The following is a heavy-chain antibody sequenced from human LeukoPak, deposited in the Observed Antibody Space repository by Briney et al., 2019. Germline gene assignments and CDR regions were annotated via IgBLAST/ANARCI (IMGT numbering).Heavy chain of an antibody. D-gene: IGHD3-9*01. CDR2: ISADNGNT. Sequence: ASVKVSCKASGYTFTSYGISWVRQAPGQGLEWMGWISADNGNTNYAQKLQGRVTMTTDTSTSTAYMELRSLRSDDTAVYYCARESKLRYFDWLSGDDYGMDVWGQGTTVTVSS. CDR1: GYTFTSYG. CDR3: ARESKLRYFDWLSGDDYGMDV. J-gene: IGHJ6*02. V-gene: IGHV1-18*01.